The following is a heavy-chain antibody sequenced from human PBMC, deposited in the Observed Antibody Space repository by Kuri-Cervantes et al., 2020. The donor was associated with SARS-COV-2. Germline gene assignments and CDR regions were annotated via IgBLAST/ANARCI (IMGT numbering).Heavy chain of an antibody. V-gene: IGHV3-23*01. Sequence: GESLKISCSASGFTFSSYAMSWVRRAPGKGLEWVSGISGSGGRTYYADSVKGRFTISRDNSKNTLYLQMNSLRAEDTAVYYCAKGAHIVVVPAAIDYWGQGTLVTVSS. D-gene: IGHD2-2*01. CDR2: ISGSGGRT. CDR3: AKGAHIVVVPAAIDY. CDR1: GFTFSSYA. J-gene: IGHJ4*02.